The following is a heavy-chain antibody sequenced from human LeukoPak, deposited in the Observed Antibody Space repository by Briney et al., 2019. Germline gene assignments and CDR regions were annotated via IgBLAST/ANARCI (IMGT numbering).Heavy chain of an antibody. CDR3: ARDSPDAFDI. CDR1: GFTFSSYS. V-gene: IGHV3-21*01. J-gene: IGHJ3*02. CDR2: ISSSSSYI. Sequence: GGSLRPSCAASGFTFSSYSMNWVRQAPGKGLEWVSSISSSSSYIYYADSVKGRFTISRDNAKNSLYLQMNSLRAEDTAVYYCARDSPDAFDIWGQGTMVTVSS.